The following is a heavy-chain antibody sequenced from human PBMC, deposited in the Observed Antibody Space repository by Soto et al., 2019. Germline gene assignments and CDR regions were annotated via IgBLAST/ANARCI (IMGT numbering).Heavy chain of an antibody. J-gene: IGHJ4*02. Sequence: SVKVSCKASGGTFSSYAISWVRQTPGQGLEWMGGIIPIFGTANYAQKFQGRVTITADESTSTAYMELSSLRSEDTAVYYCAREMVGATYFDYWGQGTLVTVSS. D-gene: IGHD1-26*01. V-gene: IGHV1-69*13. CDR3: AREMVGATYFDY. CDR2: IIPIFGTA. CDR1: GGTFSSYA.